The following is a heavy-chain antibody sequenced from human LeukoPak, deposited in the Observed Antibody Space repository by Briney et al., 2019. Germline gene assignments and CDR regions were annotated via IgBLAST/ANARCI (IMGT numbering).Heavy chain of an antibody. CDR1: GYTFTSYD. D-gene: IGHD3-3*01. CDR3: ARGGDLYDFWSGYYNP. J-gene: IGHJ5*02. CDR2: MNPNSGNT. Sequence: ASVKVSCKASGYTFTSYDINWVRQATGQGLEWMGWMNPNSGNTGYAQNFQGRVTITRNTSLSTAYMELSSLRSEDTAVYYCARGGDLYDFWSGYYNPWGQGTLVTVSS. V-gene: IGHV1-8*03.